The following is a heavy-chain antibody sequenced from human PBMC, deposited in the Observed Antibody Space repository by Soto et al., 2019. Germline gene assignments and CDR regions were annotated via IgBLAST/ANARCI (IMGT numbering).Heavy chain of an antibody. V-gene: IGHV4-38-2*02. Sequence: SETLSLTCTVSNFSITSGFYWGWIRQPPGKGLEWIATVYHTGHTYYNPSLKSRATISVDTSENRFSLKLTSVTAADTAFYYCARVIGEFSLQGYLDFDSWSQGNRGTV. J-gene: IGHJ4*02. CDR3: ARVIGEFSLQGYLDFDS. CDR1: NFSITSGFY. CDR2: VYHTGHT. D-gene: IGHD2-21*01.